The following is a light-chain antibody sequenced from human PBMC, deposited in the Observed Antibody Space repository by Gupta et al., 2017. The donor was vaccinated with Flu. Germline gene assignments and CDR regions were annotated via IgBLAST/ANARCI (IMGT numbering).Light chain of an antibody. CDR3: QQYCGSPPT. CDR1: QSVRSSY. CDR2: GAS. V-gene: IGKV3-20*01. Sequence: VVPQSPGTLCLSPGERATRSCIAWQSVRSSYLAWYQQKPGQAPRLLIYGASSRATGVPDRFSGSGSGTEFTLTISRLEPEDFAVYYCQQYCGSPPTFGQGTKVETK. J-gene: IGKJ1*01.